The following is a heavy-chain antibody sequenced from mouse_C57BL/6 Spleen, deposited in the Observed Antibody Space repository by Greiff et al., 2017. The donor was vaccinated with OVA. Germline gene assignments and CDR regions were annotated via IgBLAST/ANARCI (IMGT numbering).Heavy chain of an antibody. Sequence: QVQLQQPGAELVKPGASVKLSCKASGYTFTSYWMHWVKQRPGQGLEWIGMIHPNSGSTNYNEKFKSKATLTVDKSSSTAYMQLSSLTSEDSAVYYCARRGGNYFYFDYWGQGTTLTVSS. CDR3: ARRGGNYFYFDY. V-gene: IGHV1-64*01. CDR1: GYTFTSYW. J-gene: IGHJ2*01. D-gene: IGHD2-1*01. CDR2: IHPNSGST.